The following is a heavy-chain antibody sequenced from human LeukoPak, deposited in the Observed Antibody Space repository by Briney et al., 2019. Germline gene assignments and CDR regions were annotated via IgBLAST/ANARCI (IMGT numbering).Heavy chain of an antibody. J-gene: IGHJ4*02. CDR3: AREAHYYDSNYFDY. CDR1: GGSISSYY. V-gene: IGHV4-59*12. CDR2: TYYSGST. Sequence: SETLSLTCTVSGGSISSYYWSWIRQPPGKGLEWIGYTYYSGSTNYNPSLKSRVTISVDTSKNQFSLKLSSVTAADTAVYYCAREAHYYDSNYFDYWGQGTLVTVSS. D-gene: IGHD3-22*01.